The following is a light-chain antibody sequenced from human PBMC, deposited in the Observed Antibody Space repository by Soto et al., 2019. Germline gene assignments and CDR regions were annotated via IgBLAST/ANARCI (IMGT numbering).Light chain of an antibody. V-gene: IGKV1-12*01. CDR2: AAS. Sequence: DIQMTQSPSYVSASVGDRVTINCRASQDISSWLAWYQQEPGKAPKLLIYAASNLQSWVPSRVSGSGSGTDFTLTISSLQPEEFATYFCQQGYSFAFTFGSGTKVDIK. CDR3: QQGYSFAFT. J-gene: IGKJ3*01. CDR1: QDISSW.